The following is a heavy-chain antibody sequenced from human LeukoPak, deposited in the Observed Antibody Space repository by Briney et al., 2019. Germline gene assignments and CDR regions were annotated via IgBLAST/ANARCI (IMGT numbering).Heavy chain of an antibody. CDR2: ISYDGSNK. V-gene: IGHV3-30-3*01. J-gene: IGHJ6*02. CDR1: GFTFSSYA. D-gene: IGHD4-23*01. CDR3: ARGQTDYGGNSFGYYYGMDV. Sequence: SGGSLRLSCAASGFTFSSYAMQWVRQAPGKGLKWVAVISYDGSNKYYADSEKGRFTISRDNSKSTLYLQMNSLRAEDTAVYYCARGQTDYGGNSFGYYYGMDVWGQGTTVTVSS.